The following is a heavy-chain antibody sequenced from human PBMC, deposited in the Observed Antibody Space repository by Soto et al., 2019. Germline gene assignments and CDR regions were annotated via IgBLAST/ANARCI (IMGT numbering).Heavy chain of an antibody. D-gene: IGHD1-26*01. V-gene: IGHV3-7*04. Sequence: EVQLLESGGGLVQPGGSLRLSCAASGFSFSSYWMSWVRQAPGKGLEQVANIKEDGSEKNYVDSMKGRLTISRDNAKSSLYLEINNLRAEDTAVYYCARGGRYHIFWGQGTLVTVSS. J-gene: IGHJ4*02. CDR2: IKEDGSEK. CDR3: ARGGRYHIF. CDR1: GFSFSSYW.